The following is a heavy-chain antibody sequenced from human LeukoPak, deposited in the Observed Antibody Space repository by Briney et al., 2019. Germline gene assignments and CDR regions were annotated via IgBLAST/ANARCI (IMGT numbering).Heavy chain of an antibody. J-gene: IGHJ4*02. D-gene: IGHD4-17*01. Sequence: GGSLRLSCAASGFAVSTKYMSWVRQAPGKGLEWVSVIYSGGDTYYADSVKGRFTISRDNSKDTMYLQMNSLRADDTAVYYCARYRRTLGDPIPYYFAYWGQGTLVTVSS. CDR1: GFAVSTKY. V-gene: IGHV3-66*02. CDR2: IYSGGDT. CDR3: ARYRRTLGDPIPYYFAY.